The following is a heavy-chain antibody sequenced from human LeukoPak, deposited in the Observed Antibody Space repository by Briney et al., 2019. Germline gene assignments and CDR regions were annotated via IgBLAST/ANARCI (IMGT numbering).Heavy chain of an antibody. CDR2: IDWDDDK. CDR3: ARTGGWYFNFDY. J-gene: IGHJ4*02. Sequence: ESGPTLVNPTQTLTLTCTFSGFSLSTSGMRVSWIRQPPGKALEWLARIDWDDDKFYSTSLKTRLTISKDTSENQVVLTMTNMDPVDTATYYCARTGGWYFNFDYWGQGTLVTVSS. V-gene: IGHV2-70*04. CDR1: GFSLSTSGMR. D-gene: IGHD6-19*01.